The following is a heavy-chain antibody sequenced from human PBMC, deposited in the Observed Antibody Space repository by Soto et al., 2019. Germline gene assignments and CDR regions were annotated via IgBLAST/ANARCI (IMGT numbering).Heavy chain of an antibody. Sequence: GGSLRLSCAASGFTFSSYGMHWVRQAPGKGLEWVAVIWYDGSNKYYADSVKGRFTISRDNSKNTLYLQMNSLRAEDTAVYYCASTPGEGAEYFQHWGQGTLVTV. J-gene: IGHJ1*01. CDR1: GFTFSSYG. V-gene: IGHV3-33*01. CDR3: ASTPGEGAEYFQH. CDR2: IWYDGSNK. D-gene: IGHD2-15*01.